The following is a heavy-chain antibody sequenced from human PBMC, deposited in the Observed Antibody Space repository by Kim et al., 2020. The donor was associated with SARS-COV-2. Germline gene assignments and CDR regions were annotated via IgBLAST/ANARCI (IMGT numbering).Heavy chain of an antibody. Sequence: YADTAKGRFTITRDNSKNTLYLRMNSLRAEDTAVYYCARAVVTHDAFDIWGQGTMVTVSS. CDR3: ARAVVTHDAFDI. D-gene: IGHD2-21*02. J-gene: IGHJ3*02. V-gene: IGHV3-33*01.